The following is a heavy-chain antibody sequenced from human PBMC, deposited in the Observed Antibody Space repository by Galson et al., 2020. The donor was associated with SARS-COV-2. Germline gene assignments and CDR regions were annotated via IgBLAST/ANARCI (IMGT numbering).Heavy chain of an antibody. CDR2: FGPEDGET. Sequence: ASVKVSCKVSGYTLTELSMHWVRQAPGKGLEWMGGFGPEDGETIYAQKFQGRVTMTEDTSTDTAYMELSSLRYEDTAVYYCATLRVSTGTILHYYYGMDVWGQGTTVTVSS. CDR3: ATLRVSTGTILHYYYGMDV. J-gene: IGHJ6*02. D-gene: IGHD1-7*01. CDR1: GYTLTELS. V-gene: IGHV1-24*01.